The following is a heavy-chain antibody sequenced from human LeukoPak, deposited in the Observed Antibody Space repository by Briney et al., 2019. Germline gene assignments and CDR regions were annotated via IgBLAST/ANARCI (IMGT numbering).Heavy chain of an antibody. CDR1: GFTFSSYG. D-gene: IGHD6-13*01. V-gene: IGHV3-33*06. J-gene: IGHJ4*02. CDR3: AKDTAAAGTYDY. Sequence: GRSLRLSCAASGFTFSSYGMHWVRQAPGKGLEWVAVIWYDGSNKYYADSVKGRFTISRDNSKNTLYLQMNSLRAEDTAVYYCAKDTAAAGTYDYWGQGTLVTVSS. CDR2: IWYDGSNK.